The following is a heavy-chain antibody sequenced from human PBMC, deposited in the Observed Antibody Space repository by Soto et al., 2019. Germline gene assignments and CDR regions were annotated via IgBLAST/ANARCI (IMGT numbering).Heavy chain of an antibody. V-gene: IGHV3-74*01. CDR1: GFTFSSYW. D-gene: IGHD6-13*01. CDR3: ARARAIAAAGISWFDP. CDR2: INSDGSST. Sequence: EVQLVEYGGGLVQPGGSLRRSCAASGFTFSSYWMHWVRQAPGKGLVWVSRINSDGSSTSYADSVKGRFTISRDNAKNTLYLQMNSLRAEDTAVYYCARARAIAAAGISWFDPWVQGTLVTVSS. J-gene: IGHJ5*02.